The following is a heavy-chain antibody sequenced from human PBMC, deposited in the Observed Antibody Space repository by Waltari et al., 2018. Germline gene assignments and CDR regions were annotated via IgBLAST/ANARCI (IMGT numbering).Heavy chain of an antibody. J-gene: IGHJ4*02. CDR3: ASTLRYFDWLPPIDY. V-gene: IGHV4-59*01. Sequence: QVQLQESGPGLVKPSETLSLTCTVSGGSISSYYWSWIRQPPGKGLEWIGYIYYSGSTNYNPSLKSRVTISVDTSKNQFSLKLSSVTAADTAVYYCASTLRYFDWLPPIDYWGQGTLVTVSS. D-gene: IGHD3-9*01. CDR2: IYYSGST. CDR1: GGSISSYY.